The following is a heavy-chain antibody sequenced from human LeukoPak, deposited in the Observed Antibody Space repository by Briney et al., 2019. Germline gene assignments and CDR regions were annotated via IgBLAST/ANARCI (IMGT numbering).Heavy chain of an antibody. Sequence: ASLKDSSKASGYTFTVYYMHWVRQAPGQGLEWMGWINPNSGGTNYAQKFQGRVTMTRDTSISTAYMELSRLRSDDTAVYYCARESSAELLRNWYFDLWGRGTLVTVSS. J-gene: IGHJ2*01. CDR3: ARESSAELLRNWYFDL. V-gene: IGHV1-2*02. CDR1: GYTFTVYY. CDR2: INPNSGGT. D-gene: IGHD2-15*01.